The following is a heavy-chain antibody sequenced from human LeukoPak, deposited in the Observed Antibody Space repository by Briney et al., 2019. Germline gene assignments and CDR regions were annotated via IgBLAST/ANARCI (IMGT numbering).Heavy chain of an antibody. CDR2: ISSSSSTI. CDR3: ARHRGVRGVIIWRANWFDP. Sequence: PGGSLRLSCAASGFTFSNHGMNWVRQAPGKGLEWVSYISSSSSTIYYADSVKGRFTISRDNAKNSLYLQMNSLRAEDTAVYYCARHRGVRGVIIWRANWFDPWGQGTLVTVSS. J-gene: IGHJ5*02. V-gene: IGHV3-48*01. D-gene: IGHD3-10*01. CDR1: GFTFSNHG.